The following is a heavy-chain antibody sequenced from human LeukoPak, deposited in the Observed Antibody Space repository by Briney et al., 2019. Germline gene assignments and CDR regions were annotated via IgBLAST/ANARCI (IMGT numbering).Heavy chain of an antibody. V-gene: IGHV4-38-2*01. D-gene: IGHD1-1*01. CDR3: TRVSNNYLDSTD. J-gene: IGHJ4*02. CDR1: VYSISSGYY. CDR2: IYQNENT. Sequence: SETLSLTCAVSVYSISSGYYWGWIRQPPGKGLGGSGTIYQNENTFYTPSLRRRDTLSVDTSKNQLSLKLSSVTAVDTALYYCTRVSNNYLDSTDCGQGRLV.